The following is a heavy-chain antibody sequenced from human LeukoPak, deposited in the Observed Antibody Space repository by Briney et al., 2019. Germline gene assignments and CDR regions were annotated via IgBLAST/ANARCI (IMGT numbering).Heavy chain of an antibody. D-gene: IGHD3-10*01. Sequence: SGGSLRLSCAASGFSFSSYPVHWVRPAPGKGLECVSAVRSNGCSTYYANSVKGRFTISRDNSKNTLYLQMGSQKTEDMAVYYCARRVIRGVSYYNGRDVWGQGTTVTVSS. J-gene: IGHJ6*02. CDR2: VRSNGCST. CDR1: GFSFSSYP. V-gene: IGHV3-64*01. CDR3: ARRVIRGVSYYNGRDV.